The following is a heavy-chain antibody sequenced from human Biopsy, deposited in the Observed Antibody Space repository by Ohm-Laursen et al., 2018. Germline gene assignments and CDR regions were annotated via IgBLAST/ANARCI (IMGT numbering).Heavy chain of an antibody. CDR2: ITGGGDRT. J-gene: IGHJ4*02. Sequence: SLRLSCAASGFTFSIYSMTWVRQAPGKGLEWVAGITGGGDRTYYADSVKGRFTISRDNSKNTLFLQMNSLRAEDTALYYCAKDGYYDILTGPPSDYWDQGTLVTVSS. D-gene: IGHD3-9*01. CDR1: GFTFSIYS. CDR3: AKDGYYDILTGPPSDY. V-gene: IGHV3-23*01.